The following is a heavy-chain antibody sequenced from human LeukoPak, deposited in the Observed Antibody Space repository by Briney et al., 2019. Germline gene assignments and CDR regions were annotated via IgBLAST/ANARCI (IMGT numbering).Heavy chain of an antibody. D-gene: IGHD3-22*01. V-gene: IGHV3-7*03. CDR2: IKEDGSEK. J-gene: IGHJ4*02. Sequence: GGSLRLSCSVSDFTFSRHWMTWVRQAPGKGLVWVANIKEDGSEKYYVDSVRGRFAISRDNAKNSLFLQMNSLGVEDTAVYYCATPLDYYDSSGYHQGGDWGQGTLVTVSS. CDR3: ATPLDYYDSSGYHQGGD. CDR1: DFTFSRHW.